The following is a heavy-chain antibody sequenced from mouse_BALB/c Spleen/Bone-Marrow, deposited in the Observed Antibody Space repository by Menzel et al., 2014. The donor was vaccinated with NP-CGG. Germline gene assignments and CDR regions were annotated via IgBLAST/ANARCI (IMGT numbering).Heavy chain of an antibody. Sequence: VQLQQSGAELVKPGASVKLSCKASGYTFTSYWMHWVKQRPGQGLEWIGEINPSNGRTNYNEKFKSKATLTVDKSSSTAYMQLSSLTSEDSAVYYCTRGSSYVGYAMDYWGQGTSVTVSS. CDR1: GYTFTSYW. CDR2: INPSNGRT. D-gene: IGHD1-1*01. V-gene: IGHV1S81*02. J-gene: IGHJ4*01. CDR3: TRGSSYVGYAMDY.